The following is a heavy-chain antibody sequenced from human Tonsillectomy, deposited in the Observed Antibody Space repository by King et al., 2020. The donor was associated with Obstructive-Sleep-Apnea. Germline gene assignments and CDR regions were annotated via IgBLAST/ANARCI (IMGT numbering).Heavy chain of an antibody. CDR2: ISYDVSDK. D-gene: IGHD3-10*01. CDR3: AKDRRYGSGTYYYAMDV. V-gene: IGHV3-30*18. CDR1: GFTFNNYG. J-gene: IGHJ6*02. Sequence: QVQLVESGGGVVQPGRSLRLSCAASGFTFNNYGMHWVRQAPGKGLEWVAVISYDVSDKYYADSVKGRFTISRDNSKTTLYLQMISLRAEDTAVYYCAKDRRYGSGTYYYAMDVWGQGTTVTVSS.